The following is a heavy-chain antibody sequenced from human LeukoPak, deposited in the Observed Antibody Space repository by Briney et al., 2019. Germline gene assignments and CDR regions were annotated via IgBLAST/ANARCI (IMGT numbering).Heavy chain of an antibody. Sequence: PGGSLRLSCAASGFTFSSYSMNWVRQAPGKGLEWVSSISSSSSYIYYADSVKGRFTISRDNAKNSLYLQMNSLRAEDTAVYYCAREGIVGATRVTDSWGQGTLVTVSS. CDR2: ISSSSSYI. D-gene: IGHD1-26*01. CDR1: GFTFSSYS. CDR3: AREGIVGATRVTDS. J-gene: IGHJ4*02. V-gene: IGHV3-21*01.